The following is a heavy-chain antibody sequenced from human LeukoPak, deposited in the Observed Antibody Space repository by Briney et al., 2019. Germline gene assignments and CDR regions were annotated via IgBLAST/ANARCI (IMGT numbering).Heavy chain of an antibody. CDR3: ARRNMGGMDV. CDR1: GFTFSSYA. Sequence: GGSLRLSCAASGFTFSSYAMSWVRQAPGKGLEWVSAISGSGGSTYYADSVKGRFTISRDNSKNTLYPQMNSLKASDTAMYYCARRNMGGMDVWGQGTTVTVSS. D-gene: IGHD1-14*01. J-gene: IGHJ6*02. CDR2: ISGSGGST. V-gene: IGHV3-23*01.